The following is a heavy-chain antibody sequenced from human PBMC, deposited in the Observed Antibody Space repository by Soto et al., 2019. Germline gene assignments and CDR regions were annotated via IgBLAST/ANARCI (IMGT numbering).Heavy chain of an antibody. CDR2: IIPILGIA. J-gene: IGHJ4*02. CDR1: GGTFSSYT. V-gene: IGHV1-69*02. D-gene: IGHD5-18*01. CDR3: ASTPRLGYSYGSIAVAGGPDY. Sequence: GASVKVSCKASGGTFSSYTISWVRQAPGQGLEWMGRIIPILGIANYAQKFQGRVTITADKSTSTAYMELSSLRSEDTAVYYCASTPRLGYSYGSIAVAGGPDYWGQGTLVTVSS.